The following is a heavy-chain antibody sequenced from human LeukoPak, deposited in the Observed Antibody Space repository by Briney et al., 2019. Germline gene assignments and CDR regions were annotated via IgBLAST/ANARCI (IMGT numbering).Heavy chain of an antibody. V-gene: IGHV1-8*01. CDR3: ARYRMVRGVIDVDY. CDR1: GYTFTSYD. J-gene: IGHJ4*02. Sequence: ASVKVSCKASGYTFTSYDINWVRQATGQGLEWMGWTNPNSGNTGYAQKFQGRVTMTRNTSISTAYMGLSSLRSEDTAVYYCARYRMVRGVIDVDYWGQGTLVTVSS. D-gene: IGHD3-10*01. CDR2: TNPNSGNT.